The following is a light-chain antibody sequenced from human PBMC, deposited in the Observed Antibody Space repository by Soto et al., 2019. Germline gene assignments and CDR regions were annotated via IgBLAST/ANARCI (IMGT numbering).Light chain of an antibody. CDR3: QQYGASPGTT. Sequence: ENVLTQSPGTLSLSPGKRATLSCRASQSVRSNYLAWYQQKPGQAPRLLIYSASRRTGGTPDRFGGSGSGTDFTLTISRLEPEDFAVYYCQQYGASPGTTFGQGTKVELK. J-gene: IGKJ1*01. CDR2: SAS. CDR1: QSVRSNY. V-gene: IGKV3-20*01.